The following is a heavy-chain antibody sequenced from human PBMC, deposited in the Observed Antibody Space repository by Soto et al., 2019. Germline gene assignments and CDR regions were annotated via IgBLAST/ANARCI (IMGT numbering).Heavy chain of an antibody. CDR2: ISGSGGST. V-gene: IGHV3-23*01. D-gene: IGHD3-10*01. CDR3: AKDGFLLWFGEFPYFDY. CDR1: GFTFSSYA. Sequence: GGSLRLSCAASGFTFSSYAMSWVRQAPGKGLEWVSAISGSGGSTYYADSVKGRFTISRDNSKNTLYLQMNSLRAEDTAVYYCAKDGFLLWFGEFPYFDYWGQGTLVTVSS. J-gene: IGHJ4*02.